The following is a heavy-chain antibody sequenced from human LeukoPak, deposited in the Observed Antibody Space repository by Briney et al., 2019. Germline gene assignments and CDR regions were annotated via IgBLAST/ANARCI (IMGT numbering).Heavy chain of an antibody. CDR2: ISWNSVSI. J-gene: IGHJ4*02. CDR1: GFTFDDHA. V-gene: IGHV3-9*01. D-gene: IGHD4-23*01. CDR3: AKIDYGGID. Sequence: GRSLRLSCAASGFTFDDHAMHWVWQAPGKGLEWVSGISWNSVSIDYADSVKGRFTISRDNAKNSLYLQMNSLRPEDTALYYCAKIDYGGIDWGQGTLVTVSS.